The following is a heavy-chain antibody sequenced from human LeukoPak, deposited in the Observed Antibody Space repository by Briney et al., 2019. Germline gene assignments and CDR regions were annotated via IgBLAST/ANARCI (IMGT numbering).Heavy chain of an antibody. CDR3: ARVRGMVRGVIKPYTFDY. V-gene: IGHV1-8*01. CDR1: GHTFTSYD. J-gene: IGHJ4*02. D-gene: IGHD3-10*01. Sequence: ASVKVSCKASGHTFTSYDINWVRQATGQGLEWMGWMNPNSGNTGYAQKFQGRVTMTRNTSISTAYMELSSLRSEDTAVYYCARVRGMVRGVIKPYTFDYWGQGTLVTVSS. CDR2: MNPNSGNT.